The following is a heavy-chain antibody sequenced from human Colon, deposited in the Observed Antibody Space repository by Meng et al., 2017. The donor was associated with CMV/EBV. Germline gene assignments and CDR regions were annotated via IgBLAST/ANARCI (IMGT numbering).Heavy chain of an antibody. CDR2: INPAGTTI. CDR1: GFTFSDYY. CDR3: VRYYYGSGSFYNPFYFYGLDV. V-gene: IGHV3-11*01. Sequence: GESLKISCAASGFTFSDYYMNWVRQAPGKGLEWISYINPAGTTIYYADSVKGRFTISRDNAENSVFLQMSSLRAEDTAVYYCVRYYYGSGSFYNPFYFYGLDVWGQGTTVTVSS. J-gene: IGHJ6*02. D-gene: IGHD3-10*01.